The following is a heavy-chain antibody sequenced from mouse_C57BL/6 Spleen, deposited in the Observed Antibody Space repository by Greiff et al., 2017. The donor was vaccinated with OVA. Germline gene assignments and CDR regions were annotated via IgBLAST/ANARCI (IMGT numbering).Heavy chain of an antibody. CDR2: ISSGSSTI. D-gene: IGHD1-1*01. CDR3: VYYGNSYWYVDV. Sequence: EVKVVESGGGLVKPGGSLKLSCAASGFTFSDYGMHWVRQAPEKGLEWVAYISSGSSTIYYADTVKGRFTISRDNAKNTLFLQMTSLRSEDTAMYYSVYYGNSYWYVDVWGTGTTVTVSS. CDR1: GFTFSDYG. J-gene: IGHJ1*03. V-gene: IGHV5-17*01.